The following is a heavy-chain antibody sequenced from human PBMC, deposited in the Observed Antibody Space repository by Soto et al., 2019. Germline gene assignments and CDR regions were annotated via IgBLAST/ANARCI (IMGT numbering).Heavy chain of an antibody. CDR2: INHSGST. Sequence: QVQLQQWGAGLLKPSETLSLTCAVYGGSFSGYYWSWIRQPPGKGLEWIGEINHSGSTNYNPSLKSRVTISVDTSKNQFSLKLSSVTAADTAVYYCAREGTTHYYGMDVWCQGTTVTVSS. V-gene: IGHV4-34*01. J-gene: IGHJ6*02. CDR3: AREGTTHYYGMDV. D-gene: IGHD4-17*01. CDR1: GGSFSGYY.